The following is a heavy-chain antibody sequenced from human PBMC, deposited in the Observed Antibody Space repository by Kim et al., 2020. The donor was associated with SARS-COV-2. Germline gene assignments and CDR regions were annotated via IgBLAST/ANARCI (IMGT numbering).Heavy chain of an antibody. V-gene: IGHV3-74*01. J-gene: IGHJ2*01. D-gene: IGHD5-12*01. Sequence: GRFTISRDNAKNTLYLQMNSLRAEDTAVYYCARDHWGDYSGYDWGWYCDLWGRGTLVTVSS. CDR3: ARDHWGDYSGYDWGWYCDL.